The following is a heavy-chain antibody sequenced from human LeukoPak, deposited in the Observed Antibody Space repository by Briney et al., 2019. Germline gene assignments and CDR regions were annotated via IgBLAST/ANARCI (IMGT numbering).Heavy chain of an antibody. J-gene: IGHJ4*02. CDR1: GFTFRNYG. Sequence: PGGSLRLSCAASGFTFRNYGMNWVRQAPGKGLEWVAFTRYDEDNKYYAESVKGRFTISRDNSKNTLYLQMNSLRVEDTAVYYCAKDTSTIAVAGTCFDYWGQGTLVTVSS. CDR2: TRYDEDNK. CDR3: AKDTSTIAVAGTCFDY. V-gene: IGHV3-30*02. D-gene: IGHD6-19*01.